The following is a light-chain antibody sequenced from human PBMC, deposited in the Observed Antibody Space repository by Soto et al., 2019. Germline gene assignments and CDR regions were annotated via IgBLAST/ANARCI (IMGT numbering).Light chain of an antibody. Sequence: DIPMTQSPSSLSASVGARVTISCRASQAIVVYLNWYQQKPGQAPKLLMYAANALQVDFPTRFSGSGSGTDFTLTINDLQPEDFATYFCQQCHYVPWTFGQGTKVDI. CDR1: QAIVVY. CDR2: AAN. J-gene: IGKJ1*01. V-gene: IGKV1-39*01. CDR3: QQCHYVPWT.